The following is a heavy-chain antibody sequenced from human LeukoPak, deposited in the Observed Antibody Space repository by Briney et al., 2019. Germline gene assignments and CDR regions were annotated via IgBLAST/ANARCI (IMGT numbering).Heavy chain of an antibody. D-gene: IGHD3-9*01. Sequence: PGGSLRLSCAAAGFTFSSYSMNWVRQAPGKGLEWVSYISSSSSTIYYADSVKGRFTISRDNAKNSLYLQMNSLRAEDTAVYYCARGLRYFDWSPPGWNYFDYWGQGTLVTVSS. J-gene: IGHJ4*02. CDR1: GFTFSSYS. V-gene: IGHV3-48*04. CDR2: ISSSSSTI. CDR3: ARGLRYFDWSPPGWNYFDY.